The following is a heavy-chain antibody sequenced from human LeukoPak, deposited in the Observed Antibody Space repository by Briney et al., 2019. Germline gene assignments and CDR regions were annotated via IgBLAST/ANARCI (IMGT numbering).Heavy chain of an antibody. V-gene: IGHV3-11*01. D-gene: IGHD6-19*01. CDR1: GFTFSDYY. CDR2: ISLSGSTT. J-gene: IGHJ4*02. Sequence: GGSLTLSCAASGFTFSDYYMSWIRQAPGRGLEWISYISLSGSTTHYADSVKGRFTISRDNARNSLYLHMNSVRAEDTAVYCCARQIAVSGLFDLWGQGALVTVSS. CDR3: ARQIAVSGLFDL.